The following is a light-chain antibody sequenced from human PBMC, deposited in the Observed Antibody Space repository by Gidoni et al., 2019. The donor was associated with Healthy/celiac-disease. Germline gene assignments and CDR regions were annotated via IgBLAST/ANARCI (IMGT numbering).Light chain of an antibody. CDR3: SSYTSSSTLVV. CDR1: SSDLGGYNY. CDR2: EVS. J-gene: IGLJ2*01. V-gene: IGLV2-14*01. Sequence: QSALTQPASVSGSPVQSITISCTGTSSDLGGYNYVSWYHQHPGKAPKLMIYEVSNRPSGVSNRFSGSKSGNTASLTISGLQAEDEADYYCSSYTSSSTLVVFGGGTKLTVL.